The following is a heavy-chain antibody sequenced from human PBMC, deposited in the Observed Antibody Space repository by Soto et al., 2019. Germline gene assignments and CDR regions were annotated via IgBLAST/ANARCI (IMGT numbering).Heavy chain of an antibody. CDR3: ARDFSRLGLHLD. CDR2: VYYSGST. D-gene: IGHD3-3*01. CDR1: GGYVSSGSYY. V-gene: IGHV4-61*01. Sequence: QVQLQESRPGLVKPSETLSLTCTVPGGYVSSGSYYWSWIRQPPGKGLEWIGYVYYSGSTNYNPSLKSRVTISVDTSKNQFSLNLGSVTAADTAVYYCARDFSRLGLHLDWGQGTLVTVSS. J-gene: IGHJ4*02.